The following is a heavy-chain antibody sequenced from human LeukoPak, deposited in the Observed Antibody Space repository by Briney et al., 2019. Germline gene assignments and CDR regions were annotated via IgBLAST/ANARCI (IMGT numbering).Heavy chain of an antibody. D-gene: IGHD3-10*01. CDR3: AKVSRDYYYGSPVGYFDY. Sequence: QPGGSLRLSCAASGFTFSSYAMSWARQAPGKGLEWVSAISGSGGSTYYADSVKGRFTISRDNSENTLYLQMNSLRAEDTAVYYCAKVSRDYYYGSPVGYFDYWGQGTLVTVSS. J-gene: IGHJ4*02. V-gene: IGHV3-23*01. CDR1: GFTFSSYA. CDR2: ISGSGGST.